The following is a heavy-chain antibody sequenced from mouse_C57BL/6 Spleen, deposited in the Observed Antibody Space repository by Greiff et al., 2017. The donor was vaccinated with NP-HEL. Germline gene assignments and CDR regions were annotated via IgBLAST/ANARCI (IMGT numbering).Heavy chain of an antibody. J-gene: IGHJ1*03. V-gene: IGHV5-17*03. CDR3: ARSDYYGSSYAYFDV. CDR2: ISSGSSTI. D-gene: IGHD1-1*01. CDR1: GFTFSDYG. Sequence: EVKLMESGGGLVKPGGSLKLSCAASGFTFSDYGMHWVRQAPEKGLEWVAYISSGSSTIYYADTVKGRFTISRDNAKNNLYLQMSHLKSEDTAMYYCARSDYYGSSYAYFDVWGTGTTVTVSS.